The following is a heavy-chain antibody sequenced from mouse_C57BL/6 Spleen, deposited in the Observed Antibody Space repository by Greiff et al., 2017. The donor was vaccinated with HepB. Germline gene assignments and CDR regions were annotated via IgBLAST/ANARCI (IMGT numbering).Heavy chain of an antibody. D-gene: IGHD2-3*01. CDR1: GYAFSSSW. CDR3: ARWDGYYDPFDY. CDR2: IYPGDGDT. V-gene: IGHV1-82*01. J-gene: IGHJ2*01. Sequence: QVQLKESGPELVKPGASVKISCKASGYAFSSSWMNWVKQRPGKGLEWIGRIYPGDGDTNYNGKFKGKATLTADKSSSTAYMQLSSLTSEDSAVYFCARWDGYYDPFDYWGQGTTLTVSS.